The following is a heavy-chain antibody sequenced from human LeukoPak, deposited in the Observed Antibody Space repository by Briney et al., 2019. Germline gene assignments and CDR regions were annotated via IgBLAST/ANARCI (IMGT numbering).Heavy chain of an antibody. V-gene: IGHV3-21*01. CDR3: ARGYCSSTSCRPLGFDY. Sequence: GGSLRLSCAASGFTFSSYSMNWVRQAPGKELEWVSSISSSSSYIYYADPVKGRFTISRDNSKNTLYLQMNSLRAEDTAVYYCARGYCSSTSCRPLGFDYWGQGTLVTVSS. D-gene: IGHD2-2*01. CDR2: ISSSSSYI. CDR1: GFTFSSYS. J-gene: IGHJ4*02.